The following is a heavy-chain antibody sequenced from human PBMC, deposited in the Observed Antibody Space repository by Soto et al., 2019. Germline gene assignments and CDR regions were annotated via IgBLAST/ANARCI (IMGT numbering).Heavy chain of an antibody. CDR3: ARDWGPYWFDS. CDR2: IYFSGST. CDR1: GGSISSFS. D-gene: IGHD3-16*01. J-gene: IGHJ5*01. V-gene: IGHV4-59*12. Sequence: PSETLSLTCTVSGGSISSFSWSWIRQPPGKGLEWIGYIYFSGSTNYNPSLKSRVTISVDTSKNRFSLTMNSVSASDTAVYYCARDWGPYWFDSWGQGILVTVSS.